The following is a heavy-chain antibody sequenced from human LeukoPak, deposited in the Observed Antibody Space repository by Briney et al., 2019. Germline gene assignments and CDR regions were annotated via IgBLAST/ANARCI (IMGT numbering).Heavy chain of an antibody. Sequence: PGGSLRLSCAASGFTFSSYGMHWVRQAPGKGLEWVAVIWYDGSNKYYADSVKGRFTISRDNSKNTLYLQMNSLRAEDTAVYYCAREASSSTSSIKNWFDPWGQGTLVTVSS. J-gene: IGHJ5*02. D-gene: IGHD2-2*01. CDR2: IWYDGSNK. CDR1: GFTFSSYG. CDR3: AREASSSTSSIKNWFDP. V-gene: IGHV3-33*01.